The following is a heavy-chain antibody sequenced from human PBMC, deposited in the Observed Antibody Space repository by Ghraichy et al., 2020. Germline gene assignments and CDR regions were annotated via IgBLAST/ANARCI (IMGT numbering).Heavy chain of an antibody. CDR2: ISGSGGST. CDR3: AKGFGERRYGVDV. CDR1: GFTFNNYA. D-gene: IGHD3-10*01. Sequence: GGSLRLSCAASGFTFNNYAMSWVRQAPGKGLEWVSGISGSGGSTYYADSVKGRFTISRDNSKNTLYLVMNSLRAEDTAVYYCAKGFGERRYGVDVWGRGTTVTVSS. V-gene: IGHV3-23*01. J-gene: IGHJ6*02.